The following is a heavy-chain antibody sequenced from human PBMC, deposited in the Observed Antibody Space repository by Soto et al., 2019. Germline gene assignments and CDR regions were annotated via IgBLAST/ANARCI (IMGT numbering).Heavy chain of an antibody. V-gene: IGHV3-30-3*01. D-gene: IGHD4-17*01. CDR1: GFTFSSYA. CDR2: ISYDGSKK. J-gene: IGHJ2*01. Sequence: QVQLVESGGGVVQPGRSLRLSCAASGFTFSSYAMHWVRQAPGKGLEWVAVISYDGSKKYYADSVKGRFTISRDNSKNTLYLQMNSLRAEDTAVYFTTMTTVTTSPYWYFDLWGRGTLVTVSS. CDR3: TMTTVTTSPYWYFDL.